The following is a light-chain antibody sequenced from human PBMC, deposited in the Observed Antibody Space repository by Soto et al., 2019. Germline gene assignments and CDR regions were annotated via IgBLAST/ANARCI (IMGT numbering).Light chain of an antibody. CDR1: QSVSTN. Sequence: EIVLTQSPGTLSVSPGERANLSCRASQSVSTNLAWFQQKPGQAPRLLIYGASTRATGIPARFSGSGSGTEFTPTISSLQSEDLAVYYCQHYNNWPYTFGQGTKLEV. CDR2: GAS. V-gene: IGKV3-15*01. CDR3: QHYNNWPYT. J-gene: IGKJ2*01.